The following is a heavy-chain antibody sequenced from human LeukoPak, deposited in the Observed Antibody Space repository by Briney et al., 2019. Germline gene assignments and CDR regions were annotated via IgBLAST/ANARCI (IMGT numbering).Heavy chain of an antibody. CDR1: GFTLRIFG. D-gene: IGHD3-3*01. Sequence: QSGGSLRLSCAASGFTLRIFGLNWVRQAPGKGPEGVADIYARSGITYYADSVQGRFTISRDDARESVFLQMDSLRVDDTAVYYCARTYDFGRGPPGDAFDNWGPGTWVIVSS. CDR3: ARTYDFGRGPPGDAFDN. CDR2: IYARSGIT. V-gene: IGHV3-48*04. J-gene: IGHJ3*02.